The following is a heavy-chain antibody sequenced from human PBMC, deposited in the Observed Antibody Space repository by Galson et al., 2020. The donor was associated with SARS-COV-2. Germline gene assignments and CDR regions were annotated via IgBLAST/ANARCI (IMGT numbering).Heavy chain of an antibody. V-gene: IGHV1-2*04. J-gene: IGHJ6*02. CDR1: GYTFTGYY. Sequence: ASVKVSCKASGYTFTGYYMHWVRQAPGPGLEWNGWINPNSGGTNYAHKFQGWVTMTRDTSISTAYMELSRLRSDDTAVYYCARGGSGWAYYYYGMDVWGQGTTVTVSS. D-gene: IGHD6-19*01. CDR2: INPNSGGT. CDR3: ARGGSGWAYYYYGMDV.